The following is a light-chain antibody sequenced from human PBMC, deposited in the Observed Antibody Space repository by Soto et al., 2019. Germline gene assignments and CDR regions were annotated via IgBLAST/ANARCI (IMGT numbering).Light chain of an antibody. CDR3: LEPSDWPRPT. CDR1: QSVSNY. V-gene: IGKV3-11*01. CDR2: DAS. J-gene: IGKJ4*01. Sequence: IVLTQSPATLSLSPGERATLSCRASQSVSNYLVWLQQNPGQAPRLLIYDASNRATGVPARLSGSGSLTDFALSISSLEPADFAVYYYLEPSDWPRPTFGVENKVPIK.